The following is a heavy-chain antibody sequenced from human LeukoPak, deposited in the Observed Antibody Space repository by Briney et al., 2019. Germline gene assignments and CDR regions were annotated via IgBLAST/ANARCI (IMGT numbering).Heavy chain of an antibody. CDR3: AKEAPDLYSGSYYF. V-gene: IGHV3-23*01. CDR2: ISGSGGST. D-gene: IGHD1-26*01. Sequence: GGSLRLSCAASGFIFSNYGMSWVRQAPGKGLEWVSGISGSGGSTYYADSVKGRFTISRDNSKNTLYLQMNSLRADDTAVYYCAKEAPDLYSGSYYFWGQGTLVTVSS. CDR1: GFIFSNYG. J-gene: IGHJ4*02.